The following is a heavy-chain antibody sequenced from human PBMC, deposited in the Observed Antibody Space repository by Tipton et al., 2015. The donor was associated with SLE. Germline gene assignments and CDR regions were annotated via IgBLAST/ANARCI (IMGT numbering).Heavy chain of an antibody. CDR1: GFIFSTYT. CDR3: VSVGLDYGDYG. CDR2: ISGGSYYI. J-gene: IGHJ4*02. D-gene: IGHD4-17*01. Sequence: GSLRLSCEVSGFIFSTYTMNWVRQAPGKGLEWVSSISGGSYYIDYADSVKGRFTISRDNAKNSLYLQMNSLRAEDTALYYCVSVGLDYGDYGWGQGTLVTVSS. V-gene: IGHV3-21*01.